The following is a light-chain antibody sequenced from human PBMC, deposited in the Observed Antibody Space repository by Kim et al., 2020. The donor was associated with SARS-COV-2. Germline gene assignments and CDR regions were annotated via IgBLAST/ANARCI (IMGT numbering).Light chain of an antibody. CDR1: QDISNY. J-gene: IGKJ3*01. V-gene: IGKV1-33*01. CDR3: QQYNNLPFT. CDR2: DAS. Sequence: ASVGDRVTISCHASQDISNYLTWYQQKPGKAPKALIHDASDLETGVPSRFSGSGSGTDFTFTISSLQPEDIATYYCQQYNNLPFTFGPGTKVDIK.